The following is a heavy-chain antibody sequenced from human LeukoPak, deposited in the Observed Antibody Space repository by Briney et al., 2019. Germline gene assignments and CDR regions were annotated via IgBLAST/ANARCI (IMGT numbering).Heavy chain of an antibody. CDR1: GFTFDDYA. J-gene: IGHJ4*02. CDR2: ISWDGGST. CDR3: AKATGFGELEPFDH. D-gene: IGHD3-10*01. V-gene: IGHV3-43D*03. Sequence: PGGSLRLSCAASGFTFDDYAMHWVRQAPGRGLEWVSLISWDGGSTYYADSVKGRFTISRDNSKNSLYLQMNSLRAEDTALYYCAKATGFGELEPFDHWGQGTLVTVSS.